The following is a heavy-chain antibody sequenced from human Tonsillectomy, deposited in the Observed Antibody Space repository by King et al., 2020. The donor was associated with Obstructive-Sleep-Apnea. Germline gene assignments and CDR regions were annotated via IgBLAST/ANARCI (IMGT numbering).Heavy chain of an antibody. D-gene: IGHD3-22*01. J-gene: IGHJ4*02. CDR1: GGSISSSTYS. V-gene: IGHV4-39*01. Sequence: QLQESGPGLVKPSETLSLTCIVSGGSISSSTYSWGWIRQPPGKGLEWIGSIHYRGSTYYNPSLKSRVSISVDTSKNQFSLKLSSGTAADTAVYYCARLKITTPDHYDSGGYYPPKYYLDYWGQGTLVTVSS. CDR2: IHYRGST. CDR3: ARLKITTPDHYDSGGYYPPKYYLDY.